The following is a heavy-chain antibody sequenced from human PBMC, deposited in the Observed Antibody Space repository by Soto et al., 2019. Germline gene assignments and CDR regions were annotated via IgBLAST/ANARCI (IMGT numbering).Heavy chain of an antibody. CDR1: GYTFTSYA. Sequence: QVQLVQSGAEVKKPGASVKVSCKASGYTFTSYAMHWVRQAPGQRLEWMGWINAGNGNTKYSQKFQGRVTITRDTAASTAYMELSSLRSDDTAVYYCARPHGSSLFRYDYGGQGTLVTVSS. CDR3: ARPHGSSLFRYDY. CDR2: INAGNGNT. V-gene: IGHV1-3*01. J-gene: IGHJ4*02. D-gene: IGHD6-6*01.